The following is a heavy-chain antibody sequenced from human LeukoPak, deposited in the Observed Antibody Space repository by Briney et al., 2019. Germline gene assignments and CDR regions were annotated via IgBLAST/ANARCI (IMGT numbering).Heavy chain of an antibody. CDR3: AREEDYRGECWFYP. D-gene: IGHD3-16*01. Sequence: ASVKLSCKASGGTFSSYVISWVRQAPGQGLEWMGRIIPILGIANYAQKFMGRVTITAVKSTSTAYMELRSLRTEDTTAVYCAREEDYRGECWFYPSGQGTLVTVSS. V-gene: IGHV1-69*04. CDR1: GGTFSSYV. CDR2: IIPILGIA. J-gene: IGHJ5*02.